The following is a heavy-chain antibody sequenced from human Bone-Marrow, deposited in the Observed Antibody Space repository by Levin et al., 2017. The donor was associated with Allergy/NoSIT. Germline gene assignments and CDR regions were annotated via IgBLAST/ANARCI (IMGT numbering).Heavy chain of an antibody. CDR1: GFSFSTYW. CDR2: INSDGSDT. CDR3: ARGGMNHGFDI. Sequence: AGESLKISCAASGFSFSTYWMHWVRQAPGKGLVWVARINSDGSDTIYADSVKGRFTFSRDNAEKTVYLQMNSLRAEDTALYYCARGGMNHGFDIWGQGTMVTVSS. V-gene: IGHV3-74*01. J-gene: IGHJ3*02. D-gene: IGHD1-14*01.